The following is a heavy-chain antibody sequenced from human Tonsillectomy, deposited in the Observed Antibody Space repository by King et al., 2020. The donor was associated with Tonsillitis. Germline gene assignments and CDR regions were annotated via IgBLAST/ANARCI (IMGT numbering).Heavy chain of an antibody. CDR3: AKEIVGATTWYYGMDV. CDR2: ISGSGGST. D-gene: IGHD1-26*01. J-gene: IGHJ6*02. V-gene: IGHV3-23*04. Sequence: VQLVESGGGLVQPGGSLRLSCAASGFTFSSYASSWVGQAPGKGLGWVSAISGSGGSTYYAESVKGRFTISRANSKNPLYLQMNSLRAEEPAVYYCAKEIVGATTWYYGMDVWGQGTTVTVSS. CDR1: GFTFSSYA.